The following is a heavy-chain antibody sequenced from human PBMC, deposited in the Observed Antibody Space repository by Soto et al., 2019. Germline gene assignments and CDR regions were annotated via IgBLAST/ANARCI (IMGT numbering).Heavy chain of an antibody. Sequence: SETLSLTCTASGGSISSYYWSWIRQPPWKGLEWIGYIYYSGSTNYNPSLKSRVTISVDTSKNQFSLKLSSVTAADTAVYYCARLLDGYCSGDDCYGYFGYWGRG. CDR3: ARLLDGYCSGDDCYGYFGY. CDR2: IYYSGST. V-gene: IGHV4-59*01. CDR1: GGSISSYY. J-gene: IGHJ4*02. D-gene: IGHD2-15*01.